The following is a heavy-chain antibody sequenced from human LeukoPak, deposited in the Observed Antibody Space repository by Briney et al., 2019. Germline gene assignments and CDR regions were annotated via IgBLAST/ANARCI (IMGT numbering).Heavy chain of an antibody. Sequence: SETLSLTCTVSGDSISSSSYYWGWIRQPPGKGLEWIGSIYYSVTTYYNPSLKSRVTISVVTSKNQFSLNLSSVTAADTAVYYCARHSSSWYHFDYWGQGTLVTVSS. J-gene: IGHJ4*02. CDR1: GDSISSSSYY. D-gene: IGHD6-13*01. V-gene: IGHV4-39*01. CDR2: IYYSVTT. CDR3: ARHSSSWYHFDY.